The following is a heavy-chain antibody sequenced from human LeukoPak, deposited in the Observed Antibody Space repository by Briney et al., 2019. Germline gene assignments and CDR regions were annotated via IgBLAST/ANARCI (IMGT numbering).Heavy chain of an antibody. Sequence: ASVKVSCKASGYTFKNYDINWVRQATRQGLEWMGWMNPNIGTTDYAQKFQGRFTITMDTSIGTTYMELSRLTTEDTAVYYCARSRVGNGDYLFEDVWGQGTLVTVSS. J-gene: IGHJ4*02. CDR2: MNPNIGTT. CDR1: GYTFKNYD. CDR3: ARSRVGNGDYLFEDV. V-gene: IGHV1-8*03. D-gene: IGHD4-17*01.